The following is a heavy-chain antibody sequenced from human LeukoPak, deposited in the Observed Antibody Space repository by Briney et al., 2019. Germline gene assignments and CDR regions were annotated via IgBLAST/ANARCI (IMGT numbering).Heavy chain of an antibody. CDR3: ARAYCTNGVCYYYYYMDV. D-gene: IGHD2-8*01. CDR1: GYTFTSYG. J-gene: IGHJ6*03. V-gene: IGHV1-18*01. CDR2: ISAYNGNT. Sequence: SSVKVSCKAYGYTFTSYGISWVRQAPGQGLEWMGWISAYNGNTNYAQKLQGRVTMTTDTSTSTAYMELRSLRSDDTAVYYCARAYCTNGVCYYYYYMDVWGKGTTVTVSS.